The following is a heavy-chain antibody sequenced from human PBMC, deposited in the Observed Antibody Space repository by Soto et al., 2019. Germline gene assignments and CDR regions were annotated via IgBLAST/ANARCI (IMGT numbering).Heavy chain of an antibody. CDR1: GYNFAGYW. D-gene: IGHD3-3*01. CDR2: IYPSGSDT. CDR3: ARGGVSTRTFDY. J-gene: IGHJ4*02. V-gene: IGHV5-51*01. Sequence: GESMKISCKGSGYNFAGYWIAWVREMPGKGLELMGIIYPSGSDTSYRPSFQGQVTISADKSISSAYLQWSSLRASDTAMYYCARGGVSTRTFDYWGQGTPVTVSS.